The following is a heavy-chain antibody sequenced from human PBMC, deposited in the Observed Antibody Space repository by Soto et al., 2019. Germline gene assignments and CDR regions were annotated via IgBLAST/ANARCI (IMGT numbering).Heavy chain of an antibody. J-gene: IGHJ4*02. CDR2: ISAHNGNT. V-gene: IGHV1-18*01. Sequence: QVHLVQSGAEVKKPGASVKVSCKASGYTFTSYGITWVRQAPGQGLEWMGWISAHNGNTDYAQKFQGRVIVTRDTSTSTAYMELRSLRSDDTAVYYCERGRYGDYWGQGALVTVSS. CDR1: GYTFTSYG. CDR3: ERGRYGDY. D-gene: IGHD1-1*01.